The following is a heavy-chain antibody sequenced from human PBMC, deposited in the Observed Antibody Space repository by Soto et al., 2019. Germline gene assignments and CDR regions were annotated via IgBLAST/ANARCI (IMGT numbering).Heavy chain of an antibody. Sequence: ASMKVSCKASGYTFTGYYMRWVRQAPGQGLEWMGWINPNSGGTNYAQKFQGRVTMTRDTSISTAYMELSRLRSDDTGVYYCAKEFGALTNHYYYGMDVWGQGTTVTVSS. V-gene: IGHV1-2*02. J-gene: IGHJ6*02. D-gene: IGHD3-10*01. CDR1: GYTFTGYY. CDR2: INPNSGGT. CDR3: AKEFGALTNHYYYGMDV.